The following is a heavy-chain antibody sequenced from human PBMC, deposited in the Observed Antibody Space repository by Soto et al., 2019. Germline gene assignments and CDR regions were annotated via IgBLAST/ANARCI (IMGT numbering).Heavy chain of an antibody. Sequence: GGSLRLSCAASRFTFSSYAMSWVRQAPGKGLEWVSAISGSGSSTYYADSVKGRFTISRDNSKNTLYLQMNSLRAEDTAVYYCAKDAGDFYYVWSGYPHDYWGQGTLVTVS. CDR3: AKDAGDFYYVWSGYPHDY. V-gene: IGHV3-23*01. CDR1: RFTFSSYA. CDR2: ISGSGSST. J-gene: IGHJ4*02. D-gene: IGHD3-3*01.